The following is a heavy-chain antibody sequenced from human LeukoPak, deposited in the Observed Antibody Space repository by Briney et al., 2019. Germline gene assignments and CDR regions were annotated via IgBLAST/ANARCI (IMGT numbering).Heavy chain of an antibody. D-gene: IGHD6-19*01. Sequence: ASVKVSCKASGYTFTSYAMNWVRQAPGQGLEWMGWINTNTGNPTYAQGFTGRFVFSLDTSVSTAYLQISSLKAEDTAVYYCARTKAVAGPKGYYYMDVWGKGTTVTVSS. CDR3: ARTKAVAGPKGYYYMDV. CDR2: INTNTGNP. CDR1: GYTFTSYA. J-gene: IGHJ6*03. V-gene: IGHV7-4-1*02.